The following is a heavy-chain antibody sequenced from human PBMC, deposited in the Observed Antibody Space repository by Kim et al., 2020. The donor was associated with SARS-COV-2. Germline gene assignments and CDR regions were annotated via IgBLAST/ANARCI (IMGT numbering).Heavy chain of an antibody. Sequence: TSYNPSLKSRVTMSVDTSKNQFSLKLSSVTAADTAMYYCARGGDYGDYLDYWGQGTLVTVSS. CDR3: ARGGDYGDYLDY. J-gene: IGHJ4*02. CDR2: T. D-gene: IGHD4-17*01. V-gene: IGHV4-59*09.